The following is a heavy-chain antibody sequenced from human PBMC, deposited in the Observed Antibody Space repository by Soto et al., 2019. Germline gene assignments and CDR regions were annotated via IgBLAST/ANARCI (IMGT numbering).Heavy chain of an antibody. CDR3: AKGGGTWYSGDNWFDP. D-gene: IGHD6-13*01. Sequence: SETLSLTCAVSGASISSGGYSWSWIRQPPGQGLEWIGHIYHSGSIYYNPSLKSRVTMSVDRSNNQFSLKLSSVTAADTAVYYCAKGGGTWYSGDNWFDPWGQGTLVTVSS. CDR1: GASISSGGYS. CDR2: IYHSGSI. V-gene: IGHV4-30-2*01. J-gene: IGHJ5*02.